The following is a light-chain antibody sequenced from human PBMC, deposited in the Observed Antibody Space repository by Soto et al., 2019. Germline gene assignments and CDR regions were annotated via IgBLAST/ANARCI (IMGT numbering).Light chain of an antibody. CDR2: VAS. V-gene: IGKV3-15*01. CDR3: QQYNDWPRT. Sequence: EIVMTQSPATLSVSPVERATLSCRASQSVNSNLAWYQQNPGQAPRILIYVASTRATAIPARFSGSGSGTEFTLTISSLQSEDFAVYYCQQYNDWPRTFGGGTKVEIK. CDR1: QSVNSN. J-gene: IGKJ4*01.